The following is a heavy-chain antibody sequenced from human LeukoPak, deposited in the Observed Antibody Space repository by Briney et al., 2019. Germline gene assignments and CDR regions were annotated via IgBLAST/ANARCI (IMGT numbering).Heavy chain of an antibody. CDR3: VRDYRDSSGDHQHFDY. J-gene: IGHJ4*02. V-gene: IGHV3-48*03. Sequence: GGSLRLSCAASGFSFSSYEMHWVRQAPGKGLEWLSYISGGGAPIYYADSVKGRFTISRDNAKNSLYLQMSSLRAEDTAVYYCVRDYRDSSGDHQHFDYWGQGALVTVYS. CDR1: GFSFSSYE. CDR2: ISGGGAPI. D-gene: IGHD3-22*01.